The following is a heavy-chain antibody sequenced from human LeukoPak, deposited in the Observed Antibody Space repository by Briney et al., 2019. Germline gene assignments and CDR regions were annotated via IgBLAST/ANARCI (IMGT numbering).Heavy chain of an antibody. Sequence: SETLSLTCIISGGPISSYYWSWIRQPPGKGLEWIGYIYYSGSTEYNPSLESRVTISVDTSLNQFSLKLSSVTAADTAVYYCARGGWLKSFNYNFDYWGQGTLATVSS. CDR3: ARGGWLKSFNYNFDY. CDR1: GGPISSYY. V-gene: IGHV4-59*01. D-gene: IGHD5-24*01. CDR2: IYYSGST. J-gene: IGHJ4*02.